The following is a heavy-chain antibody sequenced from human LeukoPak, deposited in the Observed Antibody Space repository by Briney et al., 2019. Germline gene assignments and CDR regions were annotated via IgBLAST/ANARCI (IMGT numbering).Heavy chain of an antibody. CDR2: INHSGST. V-gene: IGHV4-34*01. D-gene: IGHD6-13*01. CDR3: ARDRSSSWDSNWFDP. Sequence: PSETLSLTCAVYGGSFSGFYWSWIRQPPGQGLEWIGEINHSGSTNYNPSLKSRVTISVDRSKNQFSLKLSSVTAADTAVYYCARDRSSSWDSNWFDPWGQGTLVTVSS. CDR1: GGSFSGFY. J-gene: IGHJ5*02.